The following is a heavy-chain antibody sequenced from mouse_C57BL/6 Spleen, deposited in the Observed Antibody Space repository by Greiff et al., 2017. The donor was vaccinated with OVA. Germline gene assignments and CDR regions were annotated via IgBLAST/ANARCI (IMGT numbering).Heavy chain of an antibody. CDR2: LDPSDSYP. CDR3: ALYYYGSGAMDY. CDR1: GYTFTSYW. V-gene: IGHV1-50*01. Sequence: QVQLQQPGAELVKPGASVKLSCKASGYTFTSYWMQWVKQRPGQGLEWIGELDPSDSYPNSTQKFKGKATLTVDTSSSTAYLQLSSLTSEDSAVYYCALYYYGSGAMDYWGQGTSVTVSS. J-gene: IGHJ4*01. D-gene: IGHD1-1*01.